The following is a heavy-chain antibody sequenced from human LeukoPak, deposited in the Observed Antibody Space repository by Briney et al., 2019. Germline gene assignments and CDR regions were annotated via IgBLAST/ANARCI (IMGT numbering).Heavy chain of an antibody. Sequence: SETLSLTCTVSGGSISSSSYYWGWIRQPPGKGLEWIGSIYYSGSTYYNPSLKSRVTISVDTSKNQFSLKLSSVTAADTAVYYCARGLRWSNLDYWGQGTLVTISS. CDR2: IYYSGST. D-gene: IGHD4-23*01. CDR1: GGSISSSSYY. J-gene: IGHJ4*02. V-gene: IGHV4-39*07. CDR3: ARGLRWSNLDY.